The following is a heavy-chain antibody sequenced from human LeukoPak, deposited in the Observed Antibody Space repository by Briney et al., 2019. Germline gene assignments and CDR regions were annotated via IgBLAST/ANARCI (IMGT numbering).Heavy chain of an antibody. D-gene: IGHD5-24*01. CDR1: AFTVSRNY. CDR3: TRDQMNY. CDR2: IFSNGDT. J-gene: IGHJ4*02. V-gene: IGHV3-53*01. Sequence: GGSLRLSCTASAFTVSRNYMLWVRQAPGKGLEWVSRIFSNGDTHYADSVKGRFTISRDTSKNTVSLQMNSLRVEDTAMYYCTRDQMNYWGQGTLVTVSS.